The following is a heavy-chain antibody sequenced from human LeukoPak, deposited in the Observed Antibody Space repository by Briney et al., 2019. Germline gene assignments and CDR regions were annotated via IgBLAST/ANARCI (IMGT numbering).Heavy chain of an antibody. CDR3: AKAEGAYGDFEPFDH. Sequence: GGSLRLSCAASGFTFRSYVMNWARQAPGEGLEWVSGISVSGGTTYYADSVKGRFTISRDNSKNTLYLQMNNLRAEDTAVYYCAKAEGAYGDFEPFDHWGQGTLVTVSS. CDR1: GFTFRSYV. J-gene: IGHJ4*02. D-gene: IGHD4-17*01. V-gene: IGHV3-23*01. CDR2: ISVSGGTT.